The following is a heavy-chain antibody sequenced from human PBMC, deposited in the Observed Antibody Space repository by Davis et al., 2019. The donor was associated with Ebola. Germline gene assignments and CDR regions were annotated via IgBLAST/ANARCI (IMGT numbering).Heavy chain of an antibody. Sequence: GESLKISCAASGFTFSSYGMHWVRQAPGKGLEWVAVISYDGSNKYYADSVKGRFTISRDNSKNTLYLQMNSLRAEDTAVYYCAKEVDIVVVPAAIGDYWGQGTLVTVSS. CDR2: ISYDGSNK. D-gene: IGHD2-2*01. CDR3: AKEVDIVVVPAAIGDY. CDR1: GFTFSSYG. J-gene: IGHJ4*02. V-gene: IGHV3-30*18.